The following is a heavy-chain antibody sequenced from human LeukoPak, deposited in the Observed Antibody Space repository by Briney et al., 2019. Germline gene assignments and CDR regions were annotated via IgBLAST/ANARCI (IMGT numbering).Heavy chain of an antibody. V-gene: IGHV3-23*01. D-gene: IGHD3-10*01. CDR2: ISPSGDIP. CDR3: ARGYDGSGIDVYFDY. Sequence: GGTLRLSYAASGFIFSSHGMNWVRQAPGKGLEWVSGISPSGDIPYYADSVKGRFTISRDNSKNTVYLQMDSLRFEDAAVYYCARGYDGSGIDVYFDYWGQGTLVTVSS. CDR1: GFIFSSHG. J-gene: IGHJ4*02.